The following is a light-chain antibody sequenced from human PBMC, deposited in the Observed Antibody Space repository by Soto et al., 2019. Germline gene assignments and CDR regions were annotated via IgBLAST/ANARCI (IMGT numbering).Light chain of an antibody. CDR2: DAS. CDR1: QSVSSY. CDR3: QQRSNWPPST. J-gene: IGKJ1*01. V-gene: IGKV3-11*01. Sequence: EIVLTQSPATLSLSPGERATLSCRASQSVSSYLAWYQQKPGQAPRLLIYDASNRATGIPARLSGSGSGTDFTLTISSLEPEDFAVYYCQQRSNWPPSTFGQGTKV.